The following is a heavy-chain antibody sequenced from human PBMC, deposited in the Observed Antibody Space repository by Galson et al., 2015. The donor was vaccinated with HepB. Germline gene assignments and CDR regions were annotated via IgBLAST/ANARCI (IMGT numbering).Heavy chain of an antibody. V-gene: IGHV3-33*06. CDR2: IWYDGSNK. D-gene: IGHD2-2*01. CDR3: AKREPIVVVPVGVGGMDV. Sequence: SLRLSCAASGFTFSSYGMHWVRQAPGKGLEWVAVIWYDGSNKYYADSVKGRFTISRDNSKNTLYLQMNSLRAEDTAVYYCAKREPIVVVPVGVGGMDVWGQGTTVTVSS. J-gene: IGHJ6*02. CDR1: GFTFSSYG.